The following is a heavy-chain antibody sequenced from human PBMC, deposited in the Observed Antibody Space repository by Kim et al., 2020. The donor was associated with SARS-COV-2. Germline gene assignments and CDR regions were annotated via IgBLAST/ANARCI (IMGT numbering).Heavy chain of an antibody. J-gene: IGHJ5*02. V-gene: IGHV4-59*01. CDR3: AREVVVVVAKTGWFDP. CDR2: IYYSGST. CDR1: GGSISSYY. D-gene: IGHD2-15*01. Sequence: SETLSLTCTVSGGSISSYYWSWIRQPPGKGLEWIGYIYYSGSTNYNPSLKSRVTISVDTSKNQFSLKLSSVTAADTAVYYCAREVVVVVAKTGWFDPWGQGTLVTVSS.